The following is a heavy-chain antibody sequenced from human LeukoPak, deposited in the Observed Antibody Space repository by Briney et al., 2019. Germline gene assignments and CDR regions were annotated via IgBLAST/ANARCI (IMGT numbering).Heavy chain of an antibody. D-gene: IGHD6-13*01. V-gene: IGHV4-59*01. CDR2: FYYSGSS. J-gene: IGHJ3*02. Sequence: SETLSLTCTVSGVSISSYYWSWIRQPPGKGLEWIGYFYYSGSSNYNPSLKSRVTISGDTSKNQFSLKLSSVTAADTAIHYCARVSPAVGAFDIWGRGTMVTVSS. CDR3: ARVSPAVGAFDI. CDR1: GVSISSYY.